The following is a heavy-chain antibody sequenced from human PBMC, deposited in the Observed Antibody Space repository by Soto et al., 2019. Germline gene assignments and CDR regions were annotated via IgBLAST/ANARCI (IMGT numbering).Heavy chain of an antibody. Sequence: EVQVVESGGGLVQPGGSLRLSCAASGFTFSSNSMNWVRQAPGKGLEWISYISSSSSTIYGDYVKCRFTISRDNAKNSLYLQMNSLRDEDTAVYYCARVIWSAHLTSDLWGQGTRVTVSS. CDR2: ISSSSSTI. CDR3: ARVIWSAHLTSDL. J-gene: IGHJ5*02. CDR1: GFTFSSNS. V-gene: IGHV3-48*02. D-gene: IGHD3-3*01.